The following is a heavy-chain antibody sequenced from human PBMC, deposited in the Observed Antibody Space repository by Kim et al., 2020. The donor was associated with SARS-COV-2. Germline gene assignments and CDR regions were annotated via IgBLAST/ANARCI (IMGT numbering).Heavy chain of an antibody. Sequence: GGSLRLSCAASGFTFSSYGMHWVRQAPGKGLEWVAVISYDGSNKYYADSVKGRFTISRDNSKNTLYLQMNSLRAEDTAVYYCAKEEGRSYYGAFNWFDPWGQGTLVTVSS. CDR2: ISYDGSNK. CDR3: AKEEGRSYYGAFNWFDP. V-gene: IGHV3-30*18. J-gene: IGHJ5*02. CDR1: GFTFSSYG. D-gene: IGHD1-26*01.